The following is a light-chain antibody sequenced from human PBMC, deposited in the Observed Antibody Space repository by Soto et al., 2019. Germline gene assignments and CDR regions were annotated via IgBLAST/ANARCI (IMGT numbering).Light chain of an antibody. V-gene: IGKV3-11*01. CDR3: QQRSNWPLT. CDR1: QSVRSY. CDR2: DAT. Sequence: EIVLTQSPATLSLSPGERATLSCRARQSVRSYLAWYQQKPGPAPRLLIYDATNRATGIPARFSGSGSGTDFTLTISSLEPEDFAVYYCQQRSNWPLTFGGGTKVEIK. J-gene: IGKJ4*01.